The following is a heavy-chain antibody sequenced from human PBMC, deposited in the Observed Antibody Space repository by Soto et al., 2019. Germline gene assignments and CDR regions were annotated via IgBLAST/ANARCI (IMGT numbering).Heavy chain of an antibody. CDR2: IYWDDDK. CDR1: GFSLSTSGVG. J-gene: IGHJ4*02. Sequence: QITLKESGPTLVKPTQTLTLTCTFSGFSLSTSGVGVGWIRQPPGKALQWLALIYWDDDKRYSPSLKSRLTITKDTSKNQVVLTMTNMDPVDTATYYCAHWRWLQGGNAFDYWGQGTLVTVSS. V-gene: IGHV2-5*02. D-gene: IGHD5-12*01. CDR3: AHWRWLQGGNAFDY.